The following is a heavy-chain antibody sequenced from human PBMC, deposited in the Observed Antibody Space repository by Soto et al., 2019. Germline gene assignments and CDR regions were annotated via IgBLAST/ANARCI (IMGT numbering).Heavy chain of an antibody. V-gene: IGHV3-48*02. CDR3: ARDGDRGYDMDV. CDR2: ITNTGETI. Sequence: EVQMVESGGGLVQPGGSLRLSCAGSGFTFSTYNMDWVRQAPGKGLEWISYITNTGETIYYADSVRGRFTISRDNAKNALFLQMNSLRDGDTAVYYCARDGDRGYDMDVWGQGTTVTVSS. CDR1: GFTFSTYN. J-gene: IGHJ6*02.